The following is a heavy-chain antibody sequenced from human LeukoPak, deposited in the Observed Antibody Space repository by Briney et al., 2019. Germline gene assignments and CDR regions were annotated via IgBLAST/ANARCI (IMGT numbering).Heavy chain of an antibody. J-gene: IGHJ4*02. CDR2: IKSKTDDETI. Sequence: PGGSLRLSCVVSGFSLSDAWMSWVRQAPGKGLEWVGRIKSKTDDETIDYAAPVKGRFTISRDDSKNTVYLQMNSLKTEDTAVYYCGLGSGRSDFDYWGQGTLVTVSS. D-gene: IGHD3-10*01. V-gene: IGHV3-15*01. CDR1: GFSLSDAW. CDR3: GLGSGRSDFDY.